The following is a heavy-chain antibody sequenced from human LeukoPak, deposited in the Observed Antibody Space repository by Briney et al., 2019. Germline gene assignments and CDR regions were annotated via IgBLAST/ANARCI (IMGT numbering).Heavy chain of an antibody. D-gene: IGHD1-26*01. CDR1: GFTFSTYS. CDR3: ARDRGRDAPMDV. Sequence: SGGSLRLSCAASGFTFSTYSMNWVRQAPGKGLEWVSSITSSNSYIHYADSVKGRFTISRDNSKNMLYLQMNSLRAEDTAVYYCARDRGRDAPMDVWGQGTTVIVS. J-gene: IGHJ6*02. CDR2: ITSSNSYI. V-gene: IGHV3-21*01.